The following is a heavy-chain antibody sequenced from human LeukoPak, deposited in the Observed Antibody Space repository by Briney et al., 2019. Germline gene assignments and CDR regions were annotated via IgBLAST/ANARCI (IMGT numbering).Heavy chain of an antibody. CDR1: GLTFSSYG. CDR3: AKAGYYYDSSGYYDY. D-gene: IGHD3-22*01. Sequence: PGGSLRLACAASGLTFSSYGMRWVCQAPEQGLEWVSGISGSGGSTYYADSVKGRFTISRDNSKNTLYLQMNSLRAEDTAVYYCAKAGYYYDSSGYYDYWGQGTLVTVSS. J-gene: IGHJ4*02. CDR2: ISGSGGST. V-gene: IGHV3-23*01.